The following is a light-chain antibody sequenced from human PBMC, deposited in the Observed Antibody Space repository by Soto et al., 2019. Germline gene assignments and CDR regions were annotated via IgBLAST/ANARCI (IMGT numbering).Light chain of an antibody. CDR3: QSNDNGLSGSDV. V-gene: IGLV1-40*01. CDR1: SSNIGAGYD. Sequence: LLTQQPSVSGAPGQRVTISCTGSSSNIGAGYDVNWYQQLPETAPKLLIFGDSNRPSGVPDRFSGSKSGTSASLVITGLQADDEADYYCQSNDNGLSGSDVFGTGTKVTVL. CDR2: GDS. J-gene: IGLJ1*01.